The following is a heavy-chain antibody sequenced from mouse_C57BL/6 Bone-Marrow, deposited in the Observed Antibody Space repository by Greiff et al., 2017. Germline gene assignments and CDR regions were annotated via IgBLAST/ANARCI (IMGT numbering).Heavy chain of an antibody. CDR3: ARDIPPHTVVATEYFED. V-gene: IGHV7-3*01. J-gene: IGHJ2*01. CDR1: GFTFTDYY. CDR2: IRNKANGYTT. D-gene: IGHD1-1*01. Sequence: EVMLVESGGGLVQPGGSLSLSCAASGFTFTDYYMSWVRQPPGKALEWLGFIRNKANGYTTEYSASVKGRFTISRDNSQSILYLQMNALRAEDSATYYCARDIPPHTVVATEYFEDWGQGTTLTVSS.